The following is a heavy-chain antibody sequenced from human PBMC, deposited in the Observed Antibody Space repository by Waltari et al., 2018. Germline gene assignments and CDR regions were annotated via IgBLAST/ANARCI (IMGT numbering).Heavy chain of an antibody. CDR2: KRYDGSNK. CDR3: AKEFFRARQGGWFDP. V-gene: IGHV3-30*02. J-gene: IGHJ5*02. D-gene: IGHD3-16*01. Sequence: QVQLVESGGGVVQPGGSLRLSCAASGFTFSSYGLHWVRQAQGKGLEGVAIKRYDGSNKYYADSVKGRFTISRDNSKNTLYLQMNSLRAEDTAVYYCAKEFFRARQGGWFDPWGQGTLVTVSS. CDR1: GFTFSSYG.